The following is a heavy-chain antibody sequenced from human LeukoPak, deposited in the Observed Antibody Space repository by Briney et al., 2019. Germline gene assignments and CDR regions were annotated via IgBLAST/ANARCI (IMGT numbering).Heavy chain of an antibody. CDR3: ARGGAARLHFQN. V-gene: IGHV4-59*01. CDR2: IYHSGST. D-gene: IGHD6-6*01. CDR1: GGSISTYY. J-gene: IGHJ1*01. Sequence: SETLSLTCTVAGGSISTYYWNWIRQPPGKGLEWIGYIYHSGSTNYNPSLQSRVTISVDTSKNQFSLNLNSVTAADTAVYYCARGGAARLHFQNWGQGTLVTVSS.